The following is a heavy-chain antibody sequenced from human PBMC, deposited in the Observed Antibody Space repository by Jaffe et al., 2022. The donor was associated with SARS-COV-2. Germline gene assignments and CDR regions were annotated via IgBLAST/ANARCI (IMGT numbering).Heavy chain of an antibody. D-gene: IGHD3-10*01. CDR2: IDPSDSYT. V-gene: IGHV5-10-1*03. J-gene: IGHJ3*02. CDR1: GYSFTSYW. Sequence: EVQLVQSGAEVKKPGESLRISCKGSGYSFTSYWISWVRQMPGKGLEWMGRIDPSDSYTNYSPSFQGHVTISADKSISTAYLQWSSLKASDTAMYYCASAAGRLLSPSDAFDIWGQGTMVTVSS. CDR3: ASAAGRLLSPSDAFDI.